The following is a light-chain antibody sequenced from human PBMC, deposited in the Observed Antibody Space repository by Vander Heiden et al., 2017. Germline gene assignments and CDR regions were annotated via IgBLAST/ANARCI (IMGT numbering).Light chain of an antibody. CDR1: SSNIGSNT. J-gene: IGLJ1*01. V-gene: IGLV1-44*01. Sequence: QFVLTQPPSASGSPGQRVTISCSGSSSNIGSNTVNWYQQLPGTAPKLLIYSDHQRPSGVPDRFSGSKSGTSASLAISGFQSEDEADYYCAAWDDSLNYVFGTGTKVAVL. CDR2: SDH. CDR3: AAWDDSLNYV.